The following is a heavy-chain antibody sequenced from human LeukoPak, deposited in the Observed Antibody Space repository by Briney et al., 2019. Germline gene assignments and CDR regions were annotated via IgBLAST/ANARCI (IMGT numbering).Heavy chain of an antibody. J-gene: IGHJ4*02. CDR2: INCNGGST. V-gene: IGHV3-20*04. CDR1: GFTFDDYG. CDR3: ARSVAASRDY. Sequence: GGSLRLSCAASGFTFDDYGMSWVRQAPGKGLEWVSGINCNGGSTGYADSVKSRFTISRDNAKNSLYLQMNSLRAEDTALYYCARSVAASRDYWGQGTLVTVSS. D-gene: IGHD2-15*01.